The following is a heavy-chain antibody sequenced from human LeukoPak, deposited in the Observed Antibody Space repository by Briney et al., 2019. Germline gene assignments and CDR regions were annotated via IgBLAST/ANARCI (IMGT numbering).Heavy chain of an antibody. J-gene: IGHJ5*02. CDR3: AKDDLITGGKNWFDL. CDR2: IQASGST. V-gene: IGHV4-4*07. D-gene: IGHD2-15*01. Sequence: SETLSLTCTVSGDSIRSYYWNWIRQPARKGLEWIGRIQASGSTNDNPSLKSRIIMSIDTSKNQFSLKLTSVTAADTAVYYCAKDDLITGGKNWFDLWGQGTLVTVSS. CDR1: GDSIRSYY.